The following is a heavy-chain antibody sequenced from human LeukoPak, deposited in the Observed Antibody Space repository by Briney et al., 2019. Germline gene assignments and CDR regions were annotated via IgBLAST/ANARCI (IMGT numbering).Heavy chain of an antibody. J-gene: IGHJ4*02. CDR2: ISGSGGST. D-gene: IGHD3-10*01. Sequence: GGSLRLSCAASGFTFSSYAMSWVRQAPGKGLEWVSAISGSGGSTYYADSVKGRFTISRDNAKNSLYLQMNSLRAEDTAVYYCARDRSPGNFDYWGQGTLVTVSS. CDR1: GFTFSSYA. CDR3: ARDRSPGNFDY. V-gene: IGHV3-23*01.